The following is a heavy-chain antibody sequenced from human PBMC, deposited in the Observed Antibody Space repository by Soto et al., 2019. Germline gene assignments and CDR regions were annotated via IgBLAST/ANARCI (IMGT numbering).Heavy chain of an antibody. Sequence: ASVKVSCKASGYTFTGYYMHWVRQAPGQGLEWMGWINPNSGGTNYAQKFQGRVTMTRDTSISTAYTELSRLRSDDTAVYYCARADRYCSGGSCYAYYYYGMDAWGQGTTVTVSS. V-gene: IGHV1-2*02. D-gene: IGHD2-15*01. CDR2: INPNSGGT. CDR1: GYTFTGYY. CDR3: ARADRYCSGGSCYAYYYYGMDA. J-gene: IGHJ6*02.